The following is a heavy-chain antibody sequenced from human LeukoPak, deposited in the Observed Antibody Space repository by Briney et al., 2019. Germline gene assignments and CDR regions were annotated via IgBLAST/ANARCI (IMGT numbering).Heavy chain of an antibody. Sequence: GGSLRLSCAASGFTFSNYGMHWVRQAPGKGLEWVAFIRYDGNNEYYADSVKGRFTISRDNAKSTLYLQMNSLRAEDTAVYYCARELTTVTTSFFFRSVENYFDYWGQGTLVTVSS. J-gene: IGHJ4*02. CDR1: GFTFSNYG. V-gene: IGHV3-30*02. CDR2: IRYDGNNE. D-gene: IGHD4-17*01. CDR3: ARELTTVTTSFFFRSVENYFDY.